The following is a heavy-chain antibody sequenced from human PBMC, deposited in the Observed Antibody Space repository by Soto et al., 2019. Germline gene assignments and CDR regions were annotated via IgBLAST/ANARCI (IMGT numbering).Heavy chain of an antibody. V-gene: IGHV1-2*04. Sequence: GASVKVSCKASGYTFTGYYMHWVRQAPGQGLEWMGWINPNSGGTNYAQKFQGWVTMTRDTSIGTAYMELSRLRSDDTAVYYCARGRVDYGDSSYYYMDVWGKGTTVTVSS. CDR2: INPNSGGT. J-gene: IGHJ6*03. D-gene: IGHD4-17*01. CDR1: GYTFTGYY. CDR3: ARGRVDYGDSSYYYMDV.